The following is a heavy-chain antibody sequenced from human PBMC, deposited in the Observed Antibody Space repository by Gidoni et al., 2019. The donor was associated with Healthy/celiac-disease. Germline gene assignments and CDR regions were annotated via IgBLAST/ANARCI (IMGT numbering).Heavy chain of an antibody. CDR2: ISWNSGSI. D-gene: IGHD6-6*01. J-gene: IGHJ6*02. Sequence: EVQLVESGGGLVQPGRSLRLSCAASGFTFDDYAMHWVRQAPGKGLEWVSGISWNSGSIGYADSVKGRFTISRDNAKNSLYLQMNSLRAEDTALYYCARSIAATYYYYGMDVWGQGTTVTVSS. V-gene: IGHV3-9*01. CDR3: ARSIAATYYYYGMDV. CDR1: GFTFDDYA.